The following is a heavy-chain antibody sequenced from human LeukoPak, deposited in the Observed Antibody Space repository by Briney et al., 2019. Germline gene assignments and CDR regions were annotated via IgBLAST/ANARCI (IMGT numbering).Heavy chain of an antibody. J-gene: IGHJ1*01. CDR3: ATGASSIEYFQH. D-gene: IGHD6-13*01. CDR2: INAGNGNT. CDR1: GYTFTSYA. Sequence: ASVKVSCKASGYTFTSYAMHWVRQAPGQRLEWMGWINAGNGNTKYSQKFQGRVTITRDTSASTAYMELSSLRSEDTAVYYCATGASSIEYFQHWGQGTLVTVSS. V-gene: IGHV1-3*01.